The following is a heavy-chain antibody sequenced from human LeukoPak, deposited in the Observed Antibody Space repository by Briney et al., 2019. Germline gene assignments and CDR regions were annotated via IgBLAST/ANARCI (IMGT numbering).Heavy chain of an antibody. CDR3: VKGGSSSWHYFDF. Sequence: GGSLRLSCAASGFTFINYWMVWVRQAPGKGLLWVSRINSDGSSTTYADSVQGRFTISRDNSKNTLCLQMSSLRADDTAVYYCVKGGSSSWHYFDFWGQGTLVTVSS. J-gene: IGHJ4*02. CDR1: GFTFINYW. V-gene: IGHV3-74*01. CDR2: INSDGSST. D-gene: IGHD2-2*01.